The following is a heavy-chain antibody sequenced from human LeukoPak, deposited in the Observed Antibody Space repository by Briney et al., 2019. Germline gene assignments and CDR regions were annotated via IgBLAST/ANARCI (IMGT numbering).Heavy chain of an antibody. CDR1: GYTFTGYY. CDR2: INPNSGGT. V-gene: IGHV1-2*02. Sequence: ASVSVSCKASGYTFTGYYMHWGRQAPGQGLEWMGWINPNSGGTNYAQKFQGRVTMTRDTSISTAYMELSRLRSDDTAVYYCARALVGAIGGDWFDPWGQGTLVTVSS. D-gene: IGHD1-26*01. J-gene: IGHJ5*02. CDR3: ARALVGAIGGDWFDP.